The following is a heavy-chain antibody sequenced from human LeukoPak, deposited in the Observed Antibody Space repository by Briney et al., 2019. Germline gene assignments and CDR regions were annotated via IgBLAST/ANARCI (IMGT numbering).Heavy chain of an antibody. CDR3: AKAYGSNGYFQLPIDC. Sequence: PGGSLRLSCAASGFTFSSNAMTWVRQAPGKGLECVSAITGTGDATYYADSVKGRFTISRDNSKNTLYPQLNSLRAEDTAVYYCAKAYGSNGYFQLPIDCWGQGTLVTVSS. J-gene: IGHJ4*02. V-gene: IGHV3-23*01. CDR2: ITGTGDAT. D-gene: IGHD3-22*01. CDR1: GFTFSSNA.